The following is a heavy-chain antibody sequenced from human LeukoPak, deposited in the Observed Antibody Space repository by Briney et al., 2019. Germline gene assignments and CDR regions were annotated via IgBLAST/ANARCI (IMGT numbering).Heavy chain of an antibody. CDR1: GFTFSSYA. CDR3: ARSEEWTAGSYYYYYGMDV. Sequence: GGSLRLSCAASGFTFSSYAMHWVRQAPGKGLEWVAVISYDGSNKYYADSVKGRFTISRDNSKNTLYLQMNSLRAEDTAVYYCARSEEWTAGSYYYYYGMDVWGQGTTVTVSS. D-gene: IGHD6-13*01. V-gene: IGHV3-30-3*01. CDR2: ISYDGSNK. J-gene: IGHJ6*02.